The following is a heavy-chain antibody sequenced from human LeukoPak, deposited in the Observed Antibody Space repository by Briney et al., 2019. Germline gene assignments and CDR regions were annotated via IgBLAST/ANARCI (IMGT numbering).Heavy chain of an antibody. CDR1: GGSISSGGYY. Sequence: SQTLSLTCTVSGGSISSGGYYWSWIRQHPGKGLEWIGYIYYSGSTYYNPSLKSRVTISVDTSKNQFSLKLSSVTAADTAVYYCARDPEFRQWLPRDAFDIWGQGTMVTVSS. V-gene: IGHV4-31*03. CDR3: ARDPEFRQWLPRDAFDI. J-gene: IGHJ3*02. CDR2: IYYSGST. D-gene: IGHD6-19*01.